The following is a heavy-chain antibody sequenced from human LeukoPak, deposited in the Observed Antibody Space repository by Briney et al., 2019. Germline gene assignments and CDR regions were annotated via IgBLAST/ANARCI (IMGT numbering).Heavy chain of an antibody. J-gene: IGHJ6*02. D-gene: IGHD2-8*01. CDR3: ARGLYALDYYYGLDV. V-gene: IGHV3-33*01. CDR2: IWSDGSTI. Sequence: GGSLRLSCAASGFPFHRYGFHWVRQTPGKGLEWLAEIWSDGSTIHYADSVQGRFTISRDSPKSMVYLQMNSLTAEDTAVYYCARGLYALDYYYGLDVWGQGTKVTVSS. CDR1: GFPFHRYG.